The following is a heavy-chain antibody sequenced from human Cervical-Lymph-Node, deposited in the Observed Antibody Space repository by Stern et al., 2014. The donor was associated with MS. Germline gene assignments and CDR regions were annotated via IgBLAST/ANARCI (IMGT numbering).Heavy chain of an antibody. CDR1: GYSFTTYW. J-gene: IGHJ3*02. D-gene: IGHD2-15*01. V-gene: IGHV5-51*03. CDR3: ARVNPQVVGDAFDI. CDR2: IYPGDSDT. Sequence: VQLVQSGEEVKKPGESLKISCKGSGYSFTTYWIAWVRQMPGKGLEWMGIIYPGDSDTRYSSSFQGQVTISTDKSISTAYLQWSSLKASDSAMYYCARVNPQVVGDAFDIWGQGTVVTVSS.